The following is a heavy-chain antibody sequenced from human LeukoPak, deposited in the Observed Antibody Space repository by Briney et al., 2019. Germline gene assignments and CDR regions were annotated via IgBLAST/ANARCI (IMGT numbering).Heavy chain of an antibody. CDR2: IYTSGST. V-gene: IGHV4-4*08. CDR1: GGSISSYY. CDR3: AREQLGYCSGGSCYTRGYYYYYMDV. J-gene: IGHJ6*03. Sequence: SETLSLTCTVSGGSISSYYWSWIRQPPGKGLEWIGRIYTSGSTNYNPSLKSRVTISVDTSKNQFSLKLSSVTAADTAVYYCAREQLGYCSGGSCYTRGYYYYYMDVWGKGTTVTVSS. D-gene: IGHD2-15*01.